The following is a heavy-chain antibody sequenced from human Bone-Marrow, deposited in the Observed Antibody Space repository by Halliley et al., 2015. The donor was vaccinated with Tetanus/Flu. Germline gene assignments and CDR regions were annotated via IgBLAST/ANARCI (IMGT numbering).Heavy chain of an antibody. CDR1: GGSMNPFY. V-gene: IGHV4-59*08. CDR2: INDSGST. CDR3: ARHGLAVSVGTSLLPPDP. J-gene: IGHJ5*02. Sequence: TLSLTCTVSGGSMNPFYWSWIRQPPGKGLEWIGYINDSGSTNFNPPLKSRVTMSVDVSKNQFSLRLSSVTAADTAVYFCARHGLAVSVGTSLLPPDPWGQGILVSVSS. D-gene: IGHD6-13*01.